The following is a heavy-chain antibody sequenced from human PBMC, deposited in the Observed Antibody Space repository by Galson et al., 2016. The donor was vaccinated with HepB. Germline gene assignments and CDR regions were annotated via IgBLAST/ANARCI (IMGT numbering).Heavy chain of an antibody. CDR2: ILGTGGTT. Sequence: SLRLSCAASGFTFSNHAMTWVRQAPGKGLEYVSGILGTGGTTFYGDSVKGRFTISRVNYRNTLYLQMNSLRVEDTAVYYCAKDRRIYDSGGCDAFDVWGQGSRVTVSS. CDR3: AKDRRIYDSGGCDAFDV. D-gene: IGHD6-19*01. J-gene: IGHJ3*01. V-gene: IGHV3-23*01. CDR1: GFTFSNHA.